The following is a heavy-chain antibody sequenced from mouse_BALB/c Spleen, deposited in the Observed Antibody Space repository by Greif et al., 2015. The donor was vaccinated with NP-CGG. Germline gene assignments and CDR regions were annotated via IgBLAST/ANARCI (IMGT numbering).Heavy chain of an antibody. CDR2: GXPGNVNT. CDR1: GYTFTNQY. Sequence: SGTEVVKAGGSGGESCKGSGYTFTNQYIKWGKQRAGQGLEWSGRGXPGNVNTKYNEKFKGKATLTADKSSSTAYMQLSSLTSEDSAVYFCAREGAMDYWGQGTSVTVSS. V-gene: IGHV1S56*01. J-gene: IGHJ4*01. CDR3: AREGAMDY.